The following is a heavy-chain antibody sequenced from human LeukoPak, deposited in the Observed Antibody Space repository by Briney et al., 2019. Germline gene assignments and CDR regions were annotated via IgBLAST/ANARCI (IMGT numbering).Heavy chain of an antibody. J-gene: IGHJ3*02. CDR2: ISGSGGST. Sequence: GGSLRLSCAASGFTFSSYAMSWVRQAPGKGLEWVSAISGSGGSTYYADSVKGRFTISRDNPKNTLYLQMNSLRAEDTAVYYCAKVSVTMIVVVTSDAFDIWGQGTMVTVSS. V-gene: IGHV3-23*01. CDR1: GFTFSSYA. D-gene: IGHD3-22*01. CDR3: AKVSVTMIVVVTSDAFDI.